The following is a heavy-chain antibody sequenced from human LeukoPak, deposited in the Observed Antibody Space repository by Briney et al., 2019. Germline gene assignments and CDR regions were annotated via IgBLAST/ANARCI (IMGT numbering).Heavy chain of an antibody. CDR3: AKPITISGATDAFDI. J-gene: IGHJ3*02. CDR1: GFAFSTYW. CDR2: IKQDGSER. V-gene: IGHV3-7*01. D-gene: IGHD3-3*01. Sequence: GGSLRLSCAACGFAFSTYWMNWVRQAPGKGLEWVANIKQDGSERYYVDSVKGRFTISRDNAKNSLYMQMNSLRVEDTAVYYCAKPITISGATDAFDIWGQGTKVTVSS.